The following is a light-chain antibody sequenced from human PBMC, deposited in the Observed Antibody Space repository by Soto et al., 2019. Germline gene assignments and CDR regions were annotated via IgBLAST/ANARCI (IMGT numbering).Light chain of an antibody. CDR2: DVN. Sequence: SVLTQPASVSGSPGQSITISCTGTSSDVGGYDYVSWYQQHPGKAPQLMIYDVNNRPSGVSNRFSGSKSGNTASLTISGLQAEDEADYYCSSYTSSSTLVFGTGTKVTVL. CDR1: SSDVGGYDY. J-gene: IGLJ1*01. V-gene: IGLV2-14*01. CDR3: SSYTSSSTLV.